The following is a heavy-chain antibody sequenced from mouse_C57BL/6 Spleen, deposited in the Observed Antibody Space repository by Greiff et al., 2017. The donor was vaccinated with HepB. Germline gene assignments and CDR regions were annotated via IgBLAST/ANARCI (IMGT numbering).Heavy chain of an antibody. V-gene: IGHV10-3*01. J-gene: IGHJ1*03. CDR2: IRSKSSNYAT. Sequence: EVMLVESGGGLVQPKGSLKLSCAASGFTFNTYAMHWVRQAPGKGLEWVARIRSKSSNYATYYADSVKDRFTISRDDSQSMLYLQMNNLKTEDTAMYYCVRVDYSNYYWYFDVWGTGTTVTVSS. CDR1: GFTFNTYA. CDR3: VRVDYSNYYWYFDV. D-gene: IGHD2-5*01.